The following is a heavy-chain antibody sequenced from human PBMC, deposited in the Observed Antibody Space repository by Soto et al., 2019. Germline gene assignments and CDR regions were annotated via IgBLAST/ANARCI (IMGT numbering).Heavy chain of an antibody. CDR3: ARDRMPSYSNLELDWFGP. CDR2: IYYSGST. Sequence: SETLSLTCTVSGGSIRSGGYYWSWIRQHPGKGLEWIGYIYYSGSTYYNPSLRSRVTLSIDTSKNQFSLKLSSVTAADTAVYYCARDRMPSYSNLELDWFGPWGQGTLVTVSS. J-gene: IGHJ5*02. CDR1: GGSIRSGGYY. D-gene: IGHD4-4*01. V-gene: IGHV4-31*03.